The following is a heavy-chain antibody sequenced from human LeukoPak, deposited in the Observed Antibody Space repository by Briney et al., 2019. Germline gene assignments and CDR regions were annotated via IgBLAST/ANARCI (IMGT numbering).Heavy chain of an antibody. J-gene: IGHJ3*02. V-gene: IGHV3-11*04. CDR3: ARDPTSSWETAFDI. CDR1: GFTFGAYY. D-gene: IGHD1-26*01. CDR2: IDSSATTI. Sequence: GGSLRLSCAASGFTFGAYYISWVRQAPGKGLEWISYIDSSATTIYYADSVKGRFTISRDNAENSLYLEMNSLRAEDTAVYYCARDPTSSWETAFDIWGQGTMVTVSS.